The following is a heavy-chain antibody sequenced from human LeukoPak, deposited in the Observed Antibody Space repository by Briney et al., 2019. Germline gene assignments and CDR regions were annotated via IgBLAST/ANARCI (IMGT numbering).Heavy chain of an antibody. J-gene: IGHJ6*03. V-gene: IGHV4-4*07. CDR3: ARDTAMFTTYYYYYMDF. CDR1: GGSLSSYY. CDR2: IYTSGST. D-gene: IGHD5-18*01. Sequence: PSETLSLTCTVSGGSLSSYYWSWIRQPAGKGLEWIGRIYTSGSTNYNPSLTSRVTMSVDTSKNQFSLKLSSVTAADTAVYYCARDTAMFTTYYYYYMDFWGKGTTVTVSS.